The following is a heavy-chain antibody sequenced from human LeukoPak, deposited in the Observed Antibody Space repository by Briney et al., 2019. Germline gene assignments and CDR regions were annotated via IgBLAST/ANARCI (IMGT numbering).Heavy chain of an antibody. J-gene: IGHJ4*02. D-gene: IGHD5-18*01. CDR3: ASSPSDTAMELDY. V-gene: IGHV3-53*04. CDR1: GFTVSSNY. CDR2: IYSGGST. Sequence: PGGSLRLSCAASGFTVSSNYMSWVRQAPGKGLEWVSVIYSGGSTYYADSVKGRFTISRHSSKNTLYLQMNSLRAEDTAVYYCASSPSDTAMELDYWGQGTLVTVSS.